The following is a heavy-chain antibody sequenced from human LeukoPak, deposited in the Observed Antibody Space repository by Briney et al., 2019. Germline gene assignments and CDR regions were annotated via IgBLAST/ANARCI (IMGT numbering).Heavy chain of an antibody. Sequence: PSETLSLTCTVSGGSISSYYWSWIRQPAGKGLGWIGRIYTSGSTNYNPSLKSRVTMSVDTSKNQFSLKLSSVTAADTAVYYCARGEFSGAFDIWGQGTMVTVSS. CDR2: IYTSGST. J-gene: IGHJ3*02. V-gene: IGHV4-4*07. CDR3: ARGEFSGAFDI. CDR1: GGSISSYY. D-gene: IGHD3-16*02.